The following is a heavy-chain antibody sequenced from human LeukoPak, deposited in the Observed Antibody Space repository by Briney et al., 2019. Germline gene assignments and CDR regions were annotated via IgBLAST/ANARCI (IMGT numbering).Heavy chain of an antibody. Sequence: PSQTLSLTCTVSGGSISSGSYYWSWIRQPAGKGLEWIGRIYTSGSTNYNPSLKSRVTISVDTSKNQFSLKLSSVTAADTAVDYCARGRYYDSSGYHPFFDYWGQGTLVTVSS. J-gene: IGHJ4*02. CDR3: ARGRYYDSSGYHPFFDY. CDR2: IYTSGST. D-gene: IGHD3-22*01. V-gene: IGHV4-61*02. CDR1: GGSISSGSYY.